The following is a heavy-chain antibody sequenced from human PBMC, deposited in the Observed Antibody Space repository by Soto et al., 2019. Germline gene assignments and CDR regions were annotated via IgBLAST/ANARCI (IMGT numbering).Heavy chain of an antibody. CDR1: GFTFRNYW. CDR3: ARGTGWYPDY. J-gene: IGHJ4*02. V-gene: IGHV3-7*01. Sequence: EVQLVESGGGLVQPGGSLRLSCAASGFTFRNYWMNWVRQAPGKGLEWVANIMQDGSERYYVDSVKGRFTISRDNAKNSLYLEMNSLRGEDTALYSGARGTGWYPDYWGRGTLVTVSS. CDR2: IMQDGSER. D-gene: IGHD6-19*01.